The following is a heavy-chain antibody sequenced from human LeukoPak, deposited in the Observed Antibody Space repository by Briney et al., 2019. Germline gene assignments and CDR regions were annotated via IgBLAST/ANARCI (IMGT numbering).Heavy chain of an antibody. Sequence: SETLPLTCTVSGGSISSYYWSWIRQPPGKGLEWIGYIYYSGSTNYNPSLKSRVTISVDTSKNQFSLKLSSVTAADTAVYYCARDLSSGWYPDAFDIWGQGTMVTVSS. CDR3: ARDLSSGWYPDAFDI. V-gene: IGHV4-59*01. CDR1: GGSISSYY. CDR2: IYYSGST. D-gene: IGHD6-19*01. J-gene: IGHJ3*02.